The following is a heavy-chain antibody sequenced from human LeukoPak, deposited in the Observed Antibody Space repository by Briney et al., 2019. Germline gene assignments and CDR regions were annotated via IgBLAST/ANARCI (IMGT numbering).Heavy chain of an antibody. J-gene: IGHJ4*02. CDR3: AKNYYDSSGPEGVVY. CDR1: GFTLSSYA. Sequence: GGSLRLSCAASGFTLSSYAMSWVRQAPGKGLEWVSAISGSGGSTYYADSVKGRFTISRDNSKNTLYLQMNSLRAEDTAVYYCAKNYYDSSGPEGVVYWGQGTLVTVSS. V-gene: IGHV3-23*01. CDR2: ISGSGGST. D-gene: IGHD3-22*01.